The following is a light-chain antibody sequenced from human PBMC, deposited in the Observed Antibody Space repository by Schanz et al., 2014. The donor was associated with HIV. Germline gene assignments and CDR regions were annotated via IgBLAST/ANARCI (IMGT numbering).Light chain of an antibody. CDR3: CSFAGTIWV. CDR2: DVT. V-gene: IGLV2-11*01. CDR1: SSDIGAYNY. J-gene: IGLJ3*02. Sequence: QSALTQPASVSGSPGQSITVSCTGTSSDIGAYNYVSWYQQHPGKAPKLMIYDVTKRPSGVPDRFSGSKSGNTASLTISGLQAEDEADYYCCSFAGTIWVFGGGTKVTVL.